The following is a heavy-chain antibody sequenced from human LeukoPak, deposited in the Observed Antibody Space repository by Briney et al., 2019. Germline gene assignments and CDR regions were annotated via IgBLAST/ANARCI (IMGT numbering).Heavy chain of an antibody. V-gene: IGHV3-23*01. D-gene: IGHD3-22*01. Sequence: GGSLRLSCAASGFTFSSYAMSWVRQAPGKGLEWVSAISGSGGSTYYADSVKGRFTISRDNSKNTLYLQMNSLRAEDTAVYYCAKDLRFYDSSGYYYTKSAGYWGQGTLVTVSS. CDR3: AKDLRFYDSSGYYYTKSAGY. CDR1: GFTFSSYA. J-gene: IGHJ4*02. CDR2: ISGSGGST.